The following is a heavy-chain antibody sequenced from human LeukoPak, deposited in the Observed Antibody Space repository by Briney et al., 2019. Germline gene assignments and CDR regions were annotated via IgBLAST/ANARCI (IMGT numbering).Heavy chain of an antibody. V-gene: IGHV3-7*01. CDR2: IKQDGSEK. Sequence: PGGSLRLSCAASGFIFSSYWMSWVRQAPGKGLEWVANIKQDGSEKYYVDSVKGRFTISRDNAKNSLYLQMNSLRAEDTAVYYCARDSTYYYDSSGYPQFDYWGQGTLVTVSS. CDR3: ARDSTYYYDSSGYPQFDY. CDR1: GFIFSSYW. J-gene: IGHJ4*02. D-gene: IGHD3-22*01.